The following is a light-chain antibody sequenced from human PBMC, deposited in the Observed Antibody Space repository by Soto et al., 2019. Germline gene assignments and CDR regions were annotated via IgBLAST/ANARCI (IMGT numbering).Light chain of an antibody. V-gene: IGLV2-23*02. J-gene: IGLJ3*02. CDR2: EVS. Sequence: QPVLTQPASVSGSPGQSITISCTGTSSDVGSYNFVSWYQQHPGKVPKVMIYEVSKWPSGVSNRFSGSKSGNTASLTISGLQAEDEADYYCCSYAGSGTWVFGGGTQLTVL. CDR1: SSDVGSYNF. CDR3: CSYAGSGTWV.